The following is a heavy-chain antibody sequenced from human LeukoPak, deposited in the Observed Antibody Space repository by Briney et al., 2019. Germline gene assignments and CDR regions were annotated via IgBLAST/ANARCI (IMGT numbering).Heavy chain of an antibody. CDR1: GYTFTSYG. D-gene: IGHD1-1*01. Sequence: EASVKVSCKASGYTFTSYGISWVRQAPGQGLEWMGWISAYNGNTNYAQKIQGRVTMTTDAPTYTAYMELRSLRSDDTAVYYCARFKLALDASDIWGQGTMVTVSS. V-gene: IGHV1-18*01. J-gene: IGHJ3*02. CDR2: ISAYNGNT. CDR3: ARFKLALDASDI.